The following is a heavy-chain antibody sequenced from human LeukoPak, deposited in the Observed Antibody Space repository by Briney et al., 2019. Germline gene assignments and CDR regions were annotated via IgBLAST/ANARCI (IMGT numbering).Heavy chain of an antibody. J-gene: IGHJ4*02. Sequence: GGSLRLSCAASGFTFSDYYMSWIRQAPGKGLEWVSYISSSGSTIYYADSVKGRFTISRDNAKNSLYLQMNSLRAEDTAVYYCAKVNSYGYLADYWGQGALVTVSS. CDR2: ISSSGSTI. CDR3: AKVNSYGYLADY. D-gene: IGHD5-18*01. V-gene: IGHV3-11*01. CDR1: GFTFSDYY.